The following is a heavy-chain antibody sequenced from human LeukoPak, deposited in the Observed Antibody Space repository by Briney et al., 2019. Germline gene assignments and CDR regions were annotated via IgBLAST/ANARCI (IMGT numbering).Heavy chain of an antibody. J-gene: IGHJ4*02. V-gene: IGHV3-23*01. CDR2: ISGSGGST. Sequence: GGSLRLSCAASEFTFSSYAMSWVRQAPGKGLEWVSYISGSGGSTSYADSVKGRFTISRDNSMNMLYLQMDSLRADDTAVYYCAKFSGSYYGPFDYWGQGTLVTVSS. CDR3: AKFSGSYYGPFDY. CDR1: EFTFSSYA. D-gene: IGHD1-26*01.